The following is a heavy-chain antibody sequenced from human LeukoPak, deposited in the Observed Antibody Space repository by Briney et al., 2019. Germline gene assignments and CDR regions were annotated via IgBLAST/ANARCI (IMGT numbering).Heavy chain of an antibody. V-gene: IGHV3-7*01. CDR2: IKQDGTVK. J-gene: IGHJ3*02. Sequence: PGGSLRLSCAASGFIFSDYWMSWVRQAPGKGLERVAIIKQDGTVKFYVDSVKGRFTISRDDTENSLYLQMNSLRVEDTAVYYCARVLRRYCCAFDIWGQGTMVTVSS. CDR1: GFIFSDYW. D-gene: IGHD3-16*02. CDR3: ARVLRRYCCAFDI.